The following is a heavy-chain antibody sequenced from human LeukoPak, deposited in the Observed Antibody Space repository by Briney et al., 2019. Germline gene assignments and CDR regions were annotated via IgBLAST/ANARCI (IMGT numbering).Heavy chain of an antibody. D-gene: IGHD1-26*01. J-gene: IGHJ4*02. Sequence: ASVKVSCKVSGYTLTELSMHWVRQAPGKGLEWMGGFDPEDGETIYAQKFQGRVTMTGDTSTDTAYMELSSLRSEDTAVYYCATAPVGASELYYFDYWGQGTLVTVSS. V-gene: IGHV1-24*01. CDR1: GYTLTELS. CDR3: ATAPVGASELYYFDY. CDR2: FDPEDGET.